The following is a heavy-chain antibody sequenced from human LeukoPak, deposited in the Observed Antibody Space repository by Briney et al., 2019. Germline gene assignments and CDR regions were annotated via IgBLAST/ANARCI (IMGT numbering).Heavy chain of an antibody. J-gene: IGHJ6*03. CDR1: GLTFSNYV. Sequence: QPGGSLRLSCEASGLTFSNYVIHWVRQAPGKGLEWLAVISYDGTNKYYTDSVKGRFTISRDHSKTTVELQMDSLGGADTAVYYCARSPTYYYMDVWGKGTTATVSS. CDR2: ISYDGTNK. V-gene: IGHV3-30-3*01. CDR3: ARSPTYYYMDV.